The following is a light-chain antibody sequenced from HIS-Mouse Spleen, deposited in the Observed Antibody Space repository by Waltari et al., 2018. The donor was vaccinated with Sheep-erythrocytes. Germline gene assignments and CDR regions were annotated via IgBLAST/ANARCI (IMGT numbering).Light chain of an antibody. J-gene: IGLJ3*02. CDR1: SSDVVGYTY. CDR2: EVS. CDR3: SSYAGSNNWV. V-gene: IGLV2-8*01. Sequence: QSALTQPPSASGSPGQSVTISCTGTSSDVVGYTYVSWYQQHPGKAPQLMIYEVSKRPSGVPDRFSGSKSGNTASLTVSGLQAEDEADYYCSSYAGSNNWVFGGGTKLTVL.